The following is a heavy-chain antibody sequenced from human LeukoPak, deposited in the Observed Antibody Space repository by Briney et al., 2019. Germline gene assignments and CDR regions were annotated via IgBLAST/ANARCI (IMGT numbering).Heavy chain of an antibody. CDR3: AKEEVPNDY. Sequence: GGSLRLSCAVSGFTLDNTAMCWVRQAPGKGLEWISGISRMGFTTYYADSVNGRFTISRDTSKNTLYLQMDTLRPEDTALYYCAKEEVPNDYWGQGALVTVSS. V-gene: IGHV3-23*01. CDR2: ISRMGFTT. CDR1: GFTLDNTA. J-gene: IGHJ4*02.